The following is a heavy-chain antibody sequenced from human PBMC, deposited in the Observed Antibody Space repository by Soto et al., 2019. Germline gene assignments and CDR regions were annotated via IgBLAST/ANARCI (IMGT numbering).Heavy chain of an antibody. CDR2: ISSRSSYI. CDR3: ARERRIGASPDNYMDV. CDR1: GFTLSRYT. V-gene: IGHV3-21*01. Sequence: EVQLVESGGGLVKPGGSLRLSCAASGFTLSRYTMNWVRQAPGKGLEWVSSISSRSSYIHYADSVKGRFTISRDNAKNSLYLQMNSLRAEDTAVYYCARERRIGASPDNYMDVWGKGTTVTVSS. D-gene: IGHD3-16*02. J-gene: IGHJ6*03.